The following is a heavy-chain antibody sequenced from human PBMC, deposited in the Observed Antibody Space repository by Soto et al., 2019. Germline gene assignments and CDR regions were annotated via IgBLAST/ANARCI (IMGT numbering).Heavy chain of an antibody. CDR1: GFTFSAFS. CDR2: ISSGSRYI. CDR3: ARDQPGDVGFWSGYLNPGYFYH. D-gene: IGHD3-3*01. Sequence: EVKLVESGGGLVSPGGSLRLSCAASGFTFSAFSMNWIRQAPGKGLEWVSSISSGSRYIYYADSVKGRFTTSRDDAKNSLYLQMNGLRAEDTAVYYCARDQPGDVGFWSGYLNPGYFYHWGQGTLVTVSS. J-gene: IGHJ1*01. V-gene: IGHV3-21*02.